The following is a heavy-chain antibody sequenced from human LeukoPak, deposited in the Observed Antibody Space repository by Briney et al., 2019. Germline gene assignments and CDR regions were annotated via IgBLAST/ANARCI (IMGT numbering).Heavy chain of an antibody. J-gene: IGHJ4*02. D-gene: IGHD5-24*01. CDR2: INPSGGST. CDR1: GYTFTSYY. CDR3: ARAGWLQYFDY. Sequence: GASVKVSCKASGYTFTSYYIHWVRQAPGQGPEWMGIINPSGGSTSYAQKFQGRVTMTRDTSTSTVYMELSSLRSEDTAVYYCARAGWLQYFDYWGQGTLVTVSS. V-gene: IGHV1-46*01.